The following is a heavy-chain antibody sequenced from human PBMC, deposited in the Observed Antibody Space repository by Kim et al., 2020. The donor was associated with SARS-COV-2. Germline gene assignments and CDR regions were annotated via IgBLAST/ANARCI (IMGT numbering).Heavy chain of an antibody. D-gene: IGHD6-13*01. Sequence: GGSLRLSCAASGFPFSDYHMSWIRQAPGKGLECVAYIVGSSSYTNYADSVRGRFTISRDNAKNSLYLQMNSLRAEDTAVYYCARVDGRDSSSWYFYWYFGLWGQGTQVTVSS. CDR1: GFPFSDYH. CDR3: ARVDGRDSSSWYFYWYFGL. V-gene: IGHV3-11*05. J-gene: IGHJ2*01. CDR2: IVGSSSYT.